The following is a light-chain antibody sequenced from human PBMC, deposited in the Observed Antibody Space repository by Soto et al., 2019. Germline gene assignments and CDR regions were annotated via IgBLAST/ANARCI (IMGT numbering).Light chain of an antibody. V-gene: IGLV2-18*01. J-gene: IGLJ1*01. CDR1: SXDFVSYNR. CDR2: EAS. Sequence: QSVLTQPPSVSGSPGQSVTIYCTGTSXDFVSYNRVSWYQQPPGTAPKLIIYEASNRPSGVPDRFSGSKSGNTASLTISGLQAADEADYYCSLYTSENTYVFGTGTKV. CDR3: SLYTSENTYV.